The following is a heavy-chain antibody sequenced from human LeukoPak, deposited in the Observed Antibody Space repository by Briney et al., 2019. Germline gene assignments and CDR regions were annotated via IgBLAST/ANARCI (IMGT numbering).Heavy chain of an antibody. CDR3: ASKYSSSWYDLDYFDY. CDR2: IYTSGST. Sequence: SETLSLTCTVSGGSISSYYWSWIRQPAGKGLEWIGRIYTSGSTNYNPSLKSRVTMSVDTSKNQFSLKLSSVTAADTAVYYCASKYSSSWYDLDYFDYWGQGTLVTVSS. V-gene: IGHV4-4*07. CDR1: GGSISSYY. D-gene: IGHD6-13*01. J-gene: IGHJ4*02.